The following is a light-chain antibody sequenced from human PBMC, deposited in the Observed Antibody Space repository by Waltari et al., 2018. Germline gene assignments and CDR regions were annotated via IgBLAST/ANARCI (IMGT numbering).Light chain of an antibody. CDR1: QSVSSN. Sequence: EIVMTQSPATLSVSPGERATLSCRASQSVSSNLAWYQLKPGQAPRLLIHGASTRATGIPARVSGSGSATEFTLTISSLQSEDLAVYYCQQYNNWPPGAFGQGTKVEIK. V-gene: IGKV3-15*01. CDR3: QQYNNWPPGA. J-gene: IGKJ1*01. CDR2: GAS.